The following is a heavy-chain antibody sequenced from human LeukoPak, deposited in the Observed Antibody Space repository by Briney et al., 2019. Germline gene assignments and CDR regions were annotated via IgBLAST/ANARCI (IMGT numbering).Heavy chain of an antibody. CDR2: ISYGGSNK. D-gene: IGHD2-2*01. V-gene: IGHV3-30*04. CDR1: GFTFSSYA. J-gene: IGHJ6*04. Sequence: GGSLRLSCAASGFTFSSYAMHWVRQAPGKGLEWVAVISYGGSNKYYADSVKGRFTISRDNSKNTLYLQMNSLRAEDTAVYYCAREQVVPAARPPYYYYYGMDVWGKGTTVTVSS. CDR3: AREQVVPAARPPYYYYYGMDV.